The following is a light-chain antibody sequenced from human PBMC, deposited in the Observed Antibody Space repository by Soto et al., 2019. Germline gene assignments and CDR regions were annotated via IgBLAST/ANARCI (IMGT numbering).Light chain of an antibody. CDR1: QNVINTY. J-gene: IGKJ3*01. CDR3: KQYGSSPFT. Sequence: EVVLTQSPGTLSLSPGERATLSCRASQNVINTYLAWYQQKPGQAPRLLIYGASSRATGIPDRFSGSGSGTDFTLTISGLEPEDFAVYYCKQYGSSPFTFGPGTKVDIK. CDR2: GAS. V-gene: IGKV3-20*01.